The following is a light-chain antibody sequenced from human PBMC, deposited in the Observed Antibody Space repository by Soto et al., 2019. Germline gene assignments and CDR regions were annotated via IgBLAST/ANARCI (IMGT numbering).Light chain of an antibody. CDR1: QSVSSNY. CDR3: QQYGSSPRT. CDR2: VAS. Sequence: EIVLTQSPGTLSLSPGDIATLSCRASQSVSSNYLAWYQQKPGQAPRLLIYVASIRATGIPDRFSGSGSGADFTLTIRRLEPEDFAVYYCQQYGSSPRTFGQGTKVEIK. V-gene: IGKV3-20*01. J-gene: IGKJ1*01.